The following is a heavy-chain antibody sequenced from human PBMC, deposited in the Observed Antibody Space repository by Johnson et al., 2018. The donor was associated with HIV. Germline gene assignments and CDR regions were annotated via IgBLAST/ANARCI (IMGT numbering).Heavy chain of an antibody. CDR1: GFTFSSYA. CDR3: ARVITEGGTRWAFDI. Sequence: VQLVESGGGLVQPGGSLILSCAASGFTFSSYAMSWVRQAPGKGLEWVSVIYSGGSTYYADSVKGRFTISRDNSKNTLYLQMNSLRAEDTAVYYCARVITEGGTRWAFDIWGQGTIVTVSS. CDR2: IYSGGST. J-gene: IGHJ3*02. D-gene: IGHD6-13*01. V-gene: IGHV3-66*01.